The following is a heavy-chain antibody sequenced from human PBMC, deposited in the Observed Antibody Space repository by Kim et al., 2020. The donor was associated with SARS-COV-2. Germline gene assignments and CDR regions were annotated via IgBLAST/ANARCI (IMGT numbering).Heavy chain of an antibody. D-gene: IGHD3-22*01. CDR1: GYTFTSYG. CDR2: ISAYNGNT. V-gene: IGHV1-18*04. Sequence: ASVKVSCKASGYTFTSYGISWVRQAPGQGLEWMGWISAYNGNTNYAQKLQGRVTMTTDTSTSTAYMELRSLRSDDTAVYYCARDVFRGYYDSSGYYYWDYWGQGTLVTVSS. J-gene: IGHJ4*02. CDR3: ARDVFRGYYDSSGYYYWDY.